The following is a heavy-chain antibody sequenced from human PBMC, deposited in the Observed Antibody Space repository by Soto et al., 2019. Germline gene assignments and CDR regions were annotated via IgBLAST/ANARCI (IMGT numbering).Heavy chain of an antibody. Sequence: PGGSLRLSCAASGFTFSSYAMHWVRQAPGKGLEWVAVISYDGSNKYYADSVKGRFTISRDNSKNTLYLQMNSLRAEDTAVYYCARGYPVASNTLDYWGQGPLVAVSS. CDR3: ARGYPVASNTLDY. V-gene: IGHV3-30-3*01. CDR1: GFTFSSYA. D-gene: IGHD5-12*01. CDR2: ISYDGSNK. J-gene: IGHJ4*02.